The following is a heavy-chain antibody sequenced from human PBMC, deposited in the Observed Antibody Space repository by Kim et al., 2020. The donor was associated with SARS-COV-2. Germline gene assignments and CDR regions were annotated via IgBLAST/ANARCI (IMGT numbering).Heavy chain of an antibody. D-gene: IGHD5-12*01. Sequence: GGSLRLSCAASGFFFGGYAMSWVRHIPGKGLEWVSVISSGGAQTYYADSVKGRFTISRDNSRTTLYLQIASLSVADTAVYFCAKNGAVYSGFDTYYFDSWGQGSLVIVSS. CDR3: AKNGAVYSGFDTYYFDS. CDR2: ISSGGAQT. V-gene: IGHV3-23*01. J-gene: IGHJ4*02. CDR1: GFFFGGYA.